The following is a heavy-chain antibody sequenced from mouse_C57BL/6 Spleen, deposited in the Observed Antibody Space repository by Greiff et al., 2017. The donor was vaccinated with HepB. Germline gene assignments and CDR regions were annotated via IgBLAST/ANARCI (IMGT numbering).Heavy chain of an antibody. CDR2: IYPGDGDT. J-gene: IGHJ2*01. D-gene: IGHD1-1*01. CDR1: GYAFSSSW. Sequence: QVQLQQSGPELVKSGASVKISCKASGYAFSSSWMNWVKQRPGKGLEWIGRIYPGDGDTNYTGKFKGKATLTADKSSSTAYMQLSSLTSEDSAVYFCARRGYYYGSSYVDFDYWGQGTTLTVSS. V-gene: IGHV1-82*01. CDR3: ARRGYYYGSSYVDFDY.